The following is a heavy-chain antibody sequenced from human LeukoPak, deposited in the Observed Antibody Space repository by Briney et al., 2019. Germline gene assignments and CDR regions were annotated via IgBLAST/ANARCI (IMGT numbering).Heavy chain of an antibody. CDR1: GYSISSGHY. CDR3: ARSGQVHCSSTSCYTYYYYMDV. V-gene: IGHV4-38-2*01. Sequence: SETLSLTCSVSGYSISSGHYWGWIRQPPGKGLEWIGTIYESGNTYYNPSLKSRVTISVDTSKNQLYLKVSSVTAADTAVYYCARSGQVHCSSTSCYTYYYYMDVWGKGTTVTVSS. CDR2: IYESGNT. D-gene: IGHD2-2*02. J-gene: IGHJ6*03.